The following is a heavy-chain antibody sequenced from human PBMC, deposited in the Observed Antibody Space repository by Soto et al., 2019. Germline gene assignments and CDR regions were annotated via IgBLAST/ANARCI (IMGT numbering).Heavy chain of an antibody. CDR1: GFTFSSYA. J-gene: IGHJ4*02. CDR2: ISGSGGST. CDR3: AKVGQVVVPAAMPGPNYY. V-gene: IGHV3-23*01. D-gene: IGHD2-2*01. Sequence: GGSLRLSCAASGFTFSSYAMSWVRQAPGKGLEWVSAISGSGGSTYYADSVKGRFTISRDNSKNTLYLQMNSLRAEDTAVYYCAKVGQVVVPAAMPGPNYYWGQGTLVTVSS.